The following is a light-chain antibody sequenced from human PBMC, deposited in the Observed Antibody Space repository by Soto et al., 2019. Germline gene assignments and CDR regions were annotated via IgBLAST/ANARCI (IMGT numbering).Light chain of an antibody. V-gene: IGLV2-8*01. CDR3: NSYAGSNKDV. Sequence: QSALTQPPSASGSLGQSVTISCTGTSSDVGGFNYVSWYRQHPGKAPKLMIYEVSKRPSGVPDRFSGSKSGNTASLTVSGLQAEDEADYYCNSYAGSNKDVFGTGTKLTVL. CDR1: SSDVGGFNY. CDR2: EVS. J-gene: IGLJ1*01.